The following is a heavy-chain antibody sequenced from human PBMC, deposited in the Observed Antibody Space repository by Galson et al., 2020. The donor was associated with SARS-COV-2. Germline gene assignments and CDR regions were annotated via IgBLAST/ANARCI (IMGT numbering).Heavy chain of an antibody. V-gene: IGHV3-23*01. CDR3: AIDGCSSTRCSTYDAFDI. D-gene: IGHD2-2*01. CDR2: ISDSGGSK. J-gene: IGHJ3*02. Sequence: GGSLSLSCAASGFTFSSYYMSWVRQPPGKGLEWVAAISDSGGSKYNADSVNGRFTISRDNSKNTLYLQMTSMRAEDTAVYYCAIDGCSSTRCSTYDAFDIWGQGTMVTVSS. CDR1: GFTFSSYY.